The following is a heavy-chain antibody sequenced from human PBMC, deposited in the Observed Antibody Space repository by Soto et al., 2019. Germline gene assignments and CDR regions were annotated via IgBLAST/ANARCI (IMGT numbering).Heavy chain of an antibody. D-gene: IGHD6-6*01. CDR2: IYPADSDT. CDR3: ARTLSIAAPDAFDI. CDR1: GYSFPSDW. Sequence: PGESLKISCKGSGYSFPSDWIGWVRQMPGKGLEWMGSIYPADSDTRYSPSFQGQVTISADKSISTAYLQWSSLKASDTAMYYCARTLSIAAPDAFDIWGQGTMVTVSS. V-gene: IGHV5-51*01. J-gene: IGHJ3*02.